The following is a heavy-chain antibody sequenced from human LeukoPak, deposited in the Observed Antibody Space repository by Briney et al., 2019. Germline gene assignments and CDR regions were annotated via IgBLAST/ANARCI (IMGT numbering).Heavy chain of an antibody. CDR1: GFTVSSNY. D-gene: IGHD1-1*01. Sequence: GGSQRLSCAAPGFTVSSNYMSWVRQAPGKGLEWVSVIYSGGSTYYADSVKGRFTISRHNSKNTLYLQMNSLRAEDTAVYYCARDQLELYAFDIWGQGTMVTVSS. J-gene: IGHJ3*02. CDR3: ARDQLELYAFDI. CDR2: IYSGGST. V-gene: IGHV3-53*04.